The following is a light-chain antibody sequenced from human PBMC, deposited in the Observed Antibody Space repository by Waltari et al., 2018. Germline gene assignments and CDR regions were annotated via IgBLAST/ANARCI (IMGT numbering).Light chain of an antibody. Sequence: QSALTQPASVSGSPGQSTTISCTVTSSDVGFYNLVSWYQQHPDEAPKLMVYEVIERPSGVSNRFSGSKSGNTASLTISGLQAEDEADYYCCSYAGRNIWVFGGGTKLTVV. CDR2: EVI. CDR3: CSYAGRNIWV. V-gene: IGLV2-23*02. J-gene: IGLJ3*02. CDR1: SSDVGFYNL.